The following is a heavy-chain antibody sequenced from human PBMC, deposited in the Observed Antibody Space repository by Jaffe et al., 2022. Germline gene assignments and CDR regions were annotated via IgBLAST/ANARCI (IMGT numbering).Heavy chain of an antibody. CDR2: IIPIFGTA. CDR3: ASRMEWLLPGGDWYFDL. V-gene: IGHV1-69*01. Sequence: QVQLVQSGAEVKKPGSSVKVSCKASGGTFSSYAISWVRQAPGQGLEWMGGIIPIFGTANYAQKFQGRVTITADESTSTAYMELSSLRSEDTAVYYCASRMEWLLPGGDWYFDLWGRGTLVTVSS. J-gene: IGHJ2*01. CDR1: GGTFSSYA. D-gene: IGHD3-3*01.